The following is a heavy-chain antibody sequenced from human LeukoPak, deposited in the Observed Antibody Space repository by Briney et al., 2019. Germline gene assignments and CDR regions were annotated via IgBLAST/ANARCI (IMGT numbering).Heavy chain of an antibody. CDR3: TPELLDPDLTLVGVDV. Sequence: SGGSLRLSCTASGFTFGDYAMSWVRQAPGKGLEWVGFIRSKAYGGTTEYAASVKGRFTISRDDSKSIAYLQMNSLKTEDTAVYYCTPELLDPDLTLVGVDVWGKGTTVTVSS. CDR1: GFTFGDYA. J-gene: IGHJ6*04. D-gene: IGHD1-26*01. V-gene: IGHV3-49*04. CDR2: IRSKAYGGTT.